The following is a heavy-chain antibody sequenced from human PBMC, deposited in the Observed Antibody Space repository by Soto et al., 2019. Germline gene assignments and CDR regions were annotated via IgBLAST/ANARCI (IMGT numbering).Heavy chain of an antibody. D-gene: IGHD6-13*01. CDR2: INPASGST. J-gene: IGHJ4*02. CDR1: GYTFTHFY. Sequence: QVQLVQSGAEVKKPGASVKLSCRTSGYTFTHFYIPWVRQAPGQGLECLGIINPASGSTNYAQDFQGRVTLTMDTSTTTVYMDLSGLRAEDTAIFYCARDLAAGDHWGQGTLVTVSS. V-gene: IGHV1-46*01. CDR3: ARDLAAGDH.